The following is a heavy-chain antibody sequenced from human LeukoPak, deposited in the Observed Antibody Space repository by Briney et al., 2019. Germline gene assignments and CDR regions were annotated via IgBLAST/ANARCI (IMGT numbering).Heavy chain of an antibody. J-gene: IGHJ4*02. D-gene: IGHD5-12*01. CDR2: INPNSGGT. CDR1: GYTFTGYY. V-gene: IGHV1-2*02. CDR3: ARDDSGYENYFDY. Sequence: ASVKVSCKASGYTFTGYYMHWVRQAPGQGLEWMGWINPNSGGTNYAQKFQGRVTITADKSTSTAYMELSSLRSEDTAVYYCARDDSGYENYFDYWGQGTLVTVSS.